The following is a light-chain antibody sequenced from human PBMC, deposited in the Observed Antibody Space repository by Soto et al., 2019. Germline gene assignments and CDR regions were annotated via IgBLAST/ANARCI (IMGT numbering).Light chain of an antibody. CDR3: QHYETWRT. CDR2: GTS. CDR1: KIVSSIY. Sequence: EIELTHSPVTLSMSPGERSTLSCRSSKIVSSIYLAWYQQKAGQAPRLLVYGTSNRATGIPDTFSGSRSGTDFTLTISRLEPEDFAVYYCQHYETWRTLGQGTKV. V-gene: IGKV3-20*01. J-gene: IGKJ1*01.